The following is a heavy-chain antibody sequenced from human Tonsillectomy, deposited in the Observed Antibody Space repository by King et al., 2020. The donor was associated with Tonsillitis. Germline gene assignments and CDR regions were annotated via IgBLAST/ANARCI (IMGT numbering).Heavy chain of an antibody. V-gene: IGHV3-21*01. CDR2: ISGSGSYI. Sequence: VQLVESGGGLVKPGGSLRLSCVASGFTFSTYSMNWVRQAPGKGLEWVSSISGSGSYIYYADSVKGRFTISRDNAKNSLYLQMNSLRAEDTAVYYCARYRAPSTGMITVGGVTSDYWGQGSLVTVSS. D-gene: IGHD3-16*01. J-gene: IGHJ4*02. CDR3: ARYRAPSTGMITVGGVTSDY. CDR1: GFTFSTYS.